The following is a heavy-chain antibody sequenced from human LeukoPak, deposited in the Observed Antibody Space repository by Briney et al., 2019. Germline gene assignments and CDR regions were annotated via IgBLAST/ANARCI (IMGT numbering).Heavy chain of an antibody. D-gene: IGHD3-22*01. CDR2: IYTSGST. V-gene: IGHV4-4*07. CDR1: GGSISSYY. J-gene: IGHJ4*02. Sequence: SETLSLTCTVSGGSISSYYWSWIRQPAGKGLEWIGRIYTSGSTDYNPSLKSRVTMSVDTSKNQFSLKLSSVTAADTAVYYCARLHTNYYYDSSGYFDYWGQGTLVTVSS. CDR3: ARLHTNYYYDSSGYFDY.